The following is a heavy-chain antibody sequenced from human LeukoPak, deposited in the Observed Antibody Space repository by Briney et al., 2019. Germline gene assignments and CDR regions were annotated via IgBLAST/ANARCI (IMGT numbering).Heavy chain of an antibody. V-gene: IGHV4-59*11. J-gene: IGHJ5*02. D-gene: IGHD1-26*01. CDR1: VGSISSHY. CDR3: ARLGSYVSRVWFDP. CDR2: TYYSEST. Sequence: SETLSLTCTVSVGSISSHYWSWIRQPPAKGLEGMGYTYYSESTNYNPSHKSRVTISVDTAKNQFSLKLSSVTAADTAVYYCARLGSYVSRVWFDPWGQGTLVTVSS.